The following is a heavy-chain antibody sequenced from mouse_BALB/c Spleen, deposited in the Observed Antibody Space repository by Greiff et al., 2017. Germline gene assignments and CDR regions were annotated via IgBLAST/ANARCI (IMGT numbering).Heavy chain of an antibody. J-gene: IGHJ3*01. Sequence: EVQGVESGGGLVKPGGSLKLSCAASGFTFSSYAMSWVRQTPEKRLEWVASISSGGSTYYPDSVKGRFTISRDNARNILYLQMSSLRSEDTAMYYCARGGVYYGYDEGPAYWGQGTLVTVSA. CDR2: ISSGGST. V-gene: IGHV5-6-5*01. CDR1: GFTFSSYA. D-gene: IGHD2-2*01. CDR3: ARGGVYYGYDEGPAY.